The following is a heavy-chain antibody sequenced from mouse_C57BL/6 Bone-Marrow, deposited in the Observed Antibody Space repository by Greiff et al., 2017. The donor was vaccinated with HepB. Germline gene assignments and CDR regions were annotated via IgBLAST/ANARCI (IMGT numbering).Heavy chain of an antibody. Sequence: EVMLVESGGGLVQSGRSLRLSCATSGFTFSDFYMEWVRQAPGKGLEWIAASRNKANDYTTEYSASVKGRFIVSRDTSQSILYLQMNALRAEDTAIYYCARDVYRAMDYWGQGTSVTVSS. J-gene: IGHJ4*01. CDR3: ARDVYRAMDY. CDR1: GFTFSDFY. CDR2: SRNKANDYTT. V-gene: IGHV7-1*01.